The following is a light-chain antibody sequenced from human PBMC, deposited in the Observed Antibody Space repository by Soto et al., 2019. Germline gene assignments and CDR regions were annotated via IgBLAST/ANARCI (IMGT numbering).Light chain of an antibody. V-gene: IGLV2-23*02. Sequence: QSALTQPASVSGSPGQSITISCTGTSSDVGSYNLVSWYQQHPGKAPKLMIYEVSKRPSGVSNRFSGSKSGNTASLTISGLQAEDEADYYCCSYAGSKHRVFGGGTKVTVL. J-gene: IGLJ3*02. CDR3: CSYAGSKHRV. CDR1: SSDVGSYNL. CDR2: EVS.